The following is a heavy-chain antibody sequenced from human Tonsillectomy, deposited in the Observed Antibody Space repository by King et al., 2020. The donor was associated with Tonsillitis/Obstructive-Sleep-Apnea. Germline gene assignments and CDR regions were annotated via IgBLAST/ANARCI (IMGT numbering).Heavy chain of an antibody. CDR2: ISASDDST. CDR3: AKDRGAILPGYLNWFDP. CDR1: GFTFNNYA. D-gene: IGHD3-9*01. V-gene: IGHV3-23*04. Sequence: VQLVESGGGLIQPGGSLRLSCAVSGFTFNNYAMNWVRQAPGKGLEWVSTISASDDSTYYADSVKGRFSISRGNSKNTLYLQMNSLRAEDTAVYYCAKDRGAILPGYLNWFDPWGQGTLVTVSS. J-gene: IGHJ5*02.